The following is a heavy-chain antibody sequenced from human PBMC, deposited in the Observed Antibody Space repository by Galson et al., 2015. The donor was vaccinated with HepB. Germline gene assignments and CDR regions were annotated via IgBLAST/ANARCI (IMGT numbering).Heavy chain of an antibody. CDR2: IIPIFGTA. J-gene: IGHJ1*01. CDR3: ASPRGGGSSWYESRKSEYFQH. Sequence: SVKVSCKASGGTFSSYAISWVRQAPGQGLEWMGGIIPIFGTANYAQKFQGRVTITADKSTSTAYMELSSLRSEDTAVYYCASPRGGGSSWYESRKSEYFQHWGQGTLVTVSS. V-gene: IGHV1-69*06. CDR1: GGTFSSYA. D-gene: IGHD6-13*01.